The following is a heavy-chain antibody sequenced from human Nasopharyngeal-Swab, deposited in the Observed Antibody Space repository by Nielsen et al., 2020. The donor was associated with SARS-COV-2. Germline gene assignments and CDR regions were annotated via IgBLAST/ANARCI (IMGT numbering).Heavy chain of an antibody. CDR3: TTDLGSSGWYSGVGY. D-gene: IGHD6-19*01. J-gene: IGHJ4*02. V-gene: IGHV3-15*01. CDR2: IKSKTDGGTT. Sequence: VRQMPGKGLAWVGRIKSKTDGGTTDYAAPVKGRFTISRDDSKNTLYLQMNSLKTEDTAVYYCTTDLGSSGWYSGVGYWGQGTLVTVSS.